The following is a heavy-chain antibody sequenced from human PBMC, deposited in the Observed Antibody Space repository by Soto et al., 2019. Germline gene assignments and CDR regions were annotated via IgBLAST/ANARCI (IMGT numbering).Heavy chain of an antibody. Sequence: GESLKISCAASGFTVSSNYMSWVRQAPGKGLEWVSVIYSGGSTYYADSVKGRFTISRDNSKNTLYLQMNSLRAEDTAVYYCARDRPQDYGDYYDAFDIWGQGTMVTVSS. J-gene: IGHJ3*02. CDR2: IYSGGST. D-gene: IGHD4-17*01. CDR1: GFTVSSNY. CDR3: ARDRPQDYGDYYDAFDI. V-gene: IGHV3-66*01.